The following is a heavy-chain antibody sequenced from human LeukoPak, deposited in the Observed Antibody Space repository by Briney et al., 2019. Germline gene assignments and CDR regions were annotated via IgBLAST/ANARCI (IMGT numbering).Heavy chain of an antibody. Sequence: ASVKVSCKASGYTFTSYYMHWVRQAPGQGLEWMGIINPSGGSTSYAQKFQGRVTMTRDTSIITAYMELSRLTSDDTAVYYCARDLSHTPDYWGQGTLVTVSS. CDR2: INPSGGST. CDR1: GYTFTSYY. CDR3: ARDLSHTPDY. V-gene: IGHV1-46*01. J-gene: IGHJ4*02.